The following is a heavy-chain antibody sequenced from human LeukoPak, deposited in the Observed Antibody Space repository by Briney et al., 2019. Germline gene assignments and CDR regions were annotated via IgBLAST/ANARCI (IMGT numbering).Heavy chain of an antibody. D-gene: IGHD5-18*01. CDR3: ANGYSYVRTY. J-gene: IGHJ4*02. Sequence: PGGSLGPSVAASGLPFVAYTMGWSGQPQGRGLEWLSYMSSSGSIIWYADSVKGRFTISRDNAKNSLYLQMNSLRAEDTAVYYCANGYSYVRTYWGQGTLVTVSS. CDR1: GLPFVAYT. V-gene: IGHV3-11*01. CDR2: MSSSGSII.